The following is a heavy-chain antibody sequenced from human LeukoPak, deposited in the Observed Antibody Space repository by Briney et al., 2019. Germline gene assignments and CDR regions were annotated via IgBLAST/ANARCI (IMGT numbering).Heavy chain of an antibody. CDR2: VSYDGSER. D-gene: IGHD3-22*01. Sequence: GGSLRLSCAASGFIISTHGMHWVRQAPGKGLEWVAVVSYDGSERYYADSVKGRFTISRDNSKNTLYLQMNSLRAEDTAVYYCAKDRRYYYDSSGYYHFDYWGQGTLVTVSS. CDR1: GFIISTHG. V-gene: IGHV3-33*05. J-gene: IGHJ4*02. CDR3: AKDRRYYYDSSGYYHFDY.